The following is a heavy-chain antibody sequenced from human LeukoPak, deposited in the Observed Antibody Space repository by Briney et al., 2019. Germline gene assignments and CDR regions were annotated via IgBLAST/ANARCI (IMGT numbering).Heavy chain of an antibody. CDR3: ARTFGGVIDVDY. CDR1: GFTFDDYG. CDR2: INWNGGST. J-gene: IGHJ4*02. V-gene: IGHV3-20*04. D-gene: IGHD3-16*02. Sequence: PGGSLRLSCAASGFTFDDYGMSRVRQAPGKGLEWVSGINWNGGSTGYADSVKRGFTISRENAKNSLYLQMNSLRAEDTAVYYCARTFGGVIDVDYWGQGTLVTVSS.